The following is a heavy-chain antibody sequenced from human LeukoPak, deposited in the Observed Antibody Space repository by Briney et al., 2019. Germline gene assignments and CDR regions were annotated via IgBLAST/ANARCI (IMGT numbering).Heavy chain of an antibody. CDR2: ISSSGSTI. J-gene: IGHJ6*04. V-gene: IGHV3-48*03. CDR1: GFTFSSYE. CDR3: AEPGITMIGGV. D-gene: IGHD3-10*02. Sequence: GGSLRLSCAASGFTFSSYEMNWARQVPGKGLEWVSYISSSGSTIYYADSVKGRFTISRDNAKNSLYLQMNSLRAEDTAVYYCAEPGITMIGGVWGKGTTVTISS.